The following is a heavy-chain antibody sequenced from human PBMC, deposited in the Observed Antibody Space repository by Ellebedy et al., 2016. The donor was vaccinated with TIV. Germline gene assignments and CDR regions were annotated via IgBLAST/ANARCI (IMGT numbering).Heavy chain of an antibody. Sequence: GESLKISCAASGFTFSDYYMSWIRQAPGKGLEWVSYISSGGSTMKYADSAKGRFTISRDNDDNSLYLHMNSLRADDTAVYYCARDRTGVLDIWGQGTMVTVSS. V-gene: IGHV3-11*04. CDR1: GFTFSDYY. D-gene: IGHD1-1*01. CDR2: ISSGGSTM. J-gene: IGHJ3*02. CDR3: ARDRTGVLDI.